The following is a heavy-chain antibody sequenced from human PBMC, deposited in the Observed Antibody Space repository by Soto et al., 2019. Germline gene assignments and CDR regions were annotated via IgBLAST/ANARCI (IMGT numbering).Heavy chain of an antibody. CDR2: HYSGGST. V-gene: IGHV3-53*01. D-gene: IGHD1-26*01. Sequence: GGSLRLSCAISGFSVSSNYLSWVRQAPGKALEWVSVHYSGGSTYYADSVQGRFTISRDKSNNTLYLQMRRVRAEDTAVYFCARHRHPRGTVGATSPLDPWGQGTQVTVSS. J-gene: IGHJ5*02. CDR3: ARHRHPRGTVGATSPLDP. CDR1: GFSVSSNY.